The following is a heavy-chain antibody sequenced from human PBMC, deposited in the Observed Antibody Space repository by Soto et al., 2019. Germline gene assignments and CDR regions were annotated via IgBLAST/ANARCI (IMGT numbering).Heavy chain of an antibody. J-gene: IGHJ4*02. CDR3: ARAFCSGGSCCGYYFXY. CDR2: INPNSGGT. D-gene: IGHD2-15*01. CDR1: GYTFTGYY. V-gene: IGHV1-2*04. Sequence: ASVKVSCKASGYTFTGYYMHWVRQAPGQGLEWMGWINPNSGGTNYAQKFQGWVTMTRDTSISTAYMELSRLRSDDTAVYYCARAFCSGGSCCGYYFXYWGQVTLVTVSS.